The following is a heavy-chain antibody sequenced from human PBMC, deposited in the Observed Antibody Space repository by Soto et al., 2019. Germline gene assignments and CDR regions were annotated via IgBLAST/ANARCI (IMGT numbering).Heavy chain of an antibody. Sequence: ASVKVSCKASGYTFTTYAMHWVRQAPGQRLEWMAWINAGNGNRKYSQKFQGRVTITRDTSASTTYMELSSLRSEDTAVYYCAREGCTNGVCYDAAFDIWGQGTMVTVS. J-gene: IGHJ3*02. CDR2: INAGNGNR. V-gene: IGHV1-3*01. D-gene: IGHD2-8*01. CDR1: GYTFTTYA. CDR3: AREGCTNGVCYDAAFDI.